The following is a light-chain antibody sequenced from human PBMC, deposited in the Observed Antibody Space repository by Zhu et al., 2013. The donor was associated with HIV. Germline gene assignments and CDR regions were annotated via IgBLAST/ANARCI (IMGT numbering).Light chain of an antibody. CDR3: QHVNENAA. J-gene: IGKJ3*01. CDR1: QDISRA. CDR2: DAS. Sequence: AVQLTQSPSSLSASIGERVTITCRTSQDISRAVAWYQQKAGSPPKLLIYDASTLERGSPSRFSGAGSGTVFTLTISSLQPEDFATYYCQHVNENAAFGPGTKVDV. V-gene: IGKV1-13*02.